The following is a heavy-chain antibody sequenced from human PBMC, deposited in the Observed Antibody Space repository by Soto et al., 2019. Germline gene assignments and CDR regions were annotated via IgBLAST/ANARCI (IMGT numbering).Heavy chain of an antibody. CDR3: AHSIYYYDSRRGYFDY. CDR2: IYWNDDK. D-gene: IGHD3-22*01. Sequence: SGPTLVNPTQTLTLTCTFSGFSLRTSGVGVGWIRQPPGKALEWLALIYWNDDKRYSPSLKSRLTITKDTSKNQVVLTMTNMDPVDTATYYCAHSIYYYDSRRGYFDYWGQGTLVTVSS. J-gene: IGHJ4*02. V-gene: IGHV2-5*01. CDR1: GFSLRTSGVG.